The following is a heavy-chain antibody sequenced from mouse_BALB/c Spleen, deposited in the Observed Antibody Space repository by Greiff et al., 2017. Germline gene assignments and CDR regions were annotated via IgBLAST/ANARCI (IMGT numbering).Heavy chain of an antibody. V-gene: IGHV1-14*01. Sequence: EVQLQESGPELVKPGASVKMSCKASGYTFTSYVMHWVKQKPGQGLEWIGYINPYNDGTKYNEKFKGKATLTSDKSSSTAYMELSSLTSEDSAVYYCARRIYDGYYNYAMDYWGQGTSVTVSS. J-gene: IGHJ4*01. CDR2: INPYNDGT. CDR3: ARRIYDGYYNYAMDY. D-gene: IGHD2-3*01. CDR1: GYTFTSYV.